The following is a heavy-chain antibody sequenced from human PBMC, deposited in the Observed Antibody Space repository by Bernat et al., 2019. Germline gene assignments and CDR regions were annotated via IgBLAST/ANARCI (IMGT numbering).Heavy chain of an antibody. J-gene: IGHJ4*02. V-gene: IGHV3-23*01. CDR3: TFRGTGGRVY. CDR1: GFTFSNHV. Sequence: EVQLLESGGVLIQPGGSLRLSCAASGFTFSNHVLTWVRQAPGKGLEWVSGISGSGGITYYADSVKGRFTTSRDNSKNKLYLQMNSLRAEDLAVYYCTFRGTGGRVYWGQGNLVTVSS. D-gene: IGHD2-8*02. CDR2: ISGSGGIT.